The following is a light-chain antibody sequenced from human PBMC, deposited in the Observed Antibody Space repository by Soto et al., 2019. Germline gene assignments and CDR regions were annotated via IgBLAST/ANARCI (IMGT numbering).Light chain of an antibody. CDR3: QQRMES. Sequence: EIVLTQSPATLSLSPGEIATLSCRASQSVSSYLAWYQQKPGQAPRLLIYDASNRATGIPGRFSGSGSGTDFTLTISSLEPEDFAVYYCQQRMESFGQGTRLEI. CDR2: DAS. V-gene: IGKV3-11*01. J-gene: IGKJ5*01. CDR1: QSVSSY.